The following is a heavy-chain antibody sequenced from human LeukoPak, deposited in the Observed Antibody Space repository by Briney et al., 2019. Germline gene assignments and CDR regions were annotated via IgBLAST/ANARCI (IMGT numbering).Heavy chain of an antibody. CDR3: ARELGYCSGGSCPTNWFDP. J-gene: IGHJ5*02. CDR2: INWSGGST. Sequence: GGSLRLSCAASGFTFDDYGMSWVRQAPGKGLEWVSGINWSGGSTVYADSVKGRFTISRDNAKKPLYLKMNSLRAEDTALYYCARELGYCSGGSCPTNWFDPWGQGTLVTVSS. CDR1: GFTFDDYG. D-gene: IGHD2-15*01. V-gene: IGHV3-20*04.